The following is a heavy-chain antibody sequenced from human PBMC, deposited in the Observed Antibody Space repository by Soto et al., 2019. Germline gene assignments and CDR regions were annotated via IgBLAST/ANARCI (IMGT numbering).Heavy chain of an antibody. D-gene: IGHD7-27*01. Sequence: EVQLLESGGGLVQPGGSLRLSCAASGFTFSVFAMSWVRQAPGKGLELVSTISGRGENTYYADSVEGRFTISRDNSKNTPNLQMHSLRGEDTAVYYCAKDRGTGDYGVNAVDIWGQGTMVTVAS. V-gene: IGHV3-23*01. CDR2: ISGRGENT. CDR3: AKDRGTGDYGVNAVDI. J-gene: IGHJ3*02. CDR1: GFTFSVFA.